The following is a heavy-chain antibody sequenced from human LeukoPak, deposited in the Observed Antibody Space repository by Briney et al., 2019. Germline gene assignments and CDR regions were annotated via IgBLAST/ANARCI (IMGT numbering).Heavy chain of an antibody. V-gene: IGHV4-4*07. CDR1: GGSISSYW. D-gene: IGHD3-16*02. Sequence: PSETLSLTCSVSGGSISSYWWSWIRQPAGKGLEFIGRIYTTGRTNYKPSLKSRVSMSVDPSKNKFSLELRSVTAADTAVYFCARGCYTISSYIFDYWGQGALVTVSS. J-gene: IGHJ4*02. CDR2: IYTTGRT. CDR3: ARGCYTISSYIFDY.